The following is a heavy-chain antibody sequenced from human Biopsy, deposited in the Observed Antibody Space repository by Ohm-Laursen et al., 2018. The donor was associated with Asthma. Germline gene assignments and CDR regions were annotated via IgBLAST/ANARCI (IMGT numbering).Heavy chain of an antibody. J-gene: IGHJ4*02. CDR1: GFTFSNYG. Sequence: SLRLSCSASGFTFSNYGMHWVRQASGKGLDWVAVISFDGSNKNYTDSVKGRFTISRDNSRNTLHLQMDSLRAEDTAVYYCAKDVFPGWELRRGPDYWGQGTLVTVSS. CDR2: ISFDGSNK. CDR3: AKDVFPGWELRRGPDY. V-gene: IGHV3-30*18. D-gene: IGHD1-26*01.